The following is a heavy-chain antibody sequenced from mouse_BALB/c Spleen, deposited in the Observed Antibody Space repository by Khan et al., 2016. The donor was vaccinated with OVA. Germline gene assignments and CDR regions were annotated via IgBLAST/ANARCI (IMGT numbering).Heavy chain of an antibody. D-gene: IGHD3-3*01. V-gene: IGHV3-2*02. CDR2: ISYSGRT. CDR3: VRGRAY. CDR1: GYSITSDYA. Sequence: EVQLQESGPGLVKPSLSLSLTCTVTGYSITSDYAWNWLRQFPGHKLEWMGYISYSGRTSYTPSLKSRISITRDTSKNQFFLQLNSVTTEETATYFCVRGRAYWGQGTLVTVSA. J-gene: IGHJ3*01.